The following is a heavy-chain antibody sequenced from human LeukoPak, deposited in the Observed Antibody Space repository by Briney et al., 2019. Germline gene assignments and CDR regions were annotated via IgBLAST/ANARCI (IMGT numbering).Heavy chain of an antibody. CDR1: GFTVSSNY. V-gene: IGHV3-66*01. CDR3: ARATGYSIGYNYYYGLDV. Sequence: GGSLRLSCAASGFTVSSNYMSWVRQAPGKGLEWVSVIYSGGSTYYADSVKGRFTISRDNSKNTMYLQMNSLRAEDTAMYYCARATGYSIGYNYYYGLDVWGQGTTVTVSS. CDR2: IYSGGST. J-gene: IGHJ6*02. D-gene: IGHD5-18*01.